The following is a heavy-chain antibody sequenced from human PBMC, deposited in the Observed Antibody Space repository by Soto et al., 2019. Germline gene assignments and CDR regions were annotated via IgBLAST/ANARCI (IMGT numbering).Heavy chain of an antibody. J-gene: IGHJ5*02. CDR1: GVYVICYY. D-gene: IGHD3-3*01. CDR3: ATRITVFGLLIPPFDP. V-gene: IGHV4-34*01. Sequence: SETLSLTCGVYGVYVICYYGNWIRPPPGKGLEWIGEINHTGGTHYNPSLKSRVTMSVDTSKNQFALRLSSVTAADTAIYYCATRITVFGLLIPPFDPWGQGTQVTVSS. CDR2: INHTGGT.